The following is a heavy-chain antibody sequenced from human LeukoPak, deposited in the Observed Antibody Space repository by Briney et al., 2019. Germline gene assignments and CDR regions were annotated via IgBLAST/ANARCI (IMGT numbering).Heavy chain of an antibody. J-gene: IGHJ4*02. D-gene: IGHD3-22*01. CDR3: ARQSDTSGYTFDY. Sequence: GESLKISCKGSGYSFTNYWIGWVRQMAGKGLEWMGIIYPGDSDTKYSPSFQGQVTISADKSISTAYLQWSSLKASDTAMYYCARQSDTSGYTFDYWGQGTLVTVSS. CDR1: GYSFTNYW. V-gene: IGHV5-51*01. CDR2: IYPGDSDT.